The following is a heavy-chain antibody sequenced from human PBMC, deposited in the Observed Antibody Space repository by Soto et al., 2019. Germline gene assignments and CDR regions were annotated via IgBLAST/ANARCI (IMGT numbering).Heavy chain of an antibody. CDR2: ISGSGGST. CDR1: GFTFSSYA. Sequence: EVQLLESGGGLVQPGGSLRLSCAASGFTFSSYAMSWVRQAPGKGLEWVSAISGSGGSTYYADSVKGRFTISRDNSKNTLYPQMNSMRAEDTAVYYCATPNGGYSSGWYRLDYGGQVSMVTASS. D-gene: IGHD6-19*01. V-gene: IGHV3-23*01. J-gene: IGHJ4*02. CDR3: ATPNGGYSSGWYRLDY.